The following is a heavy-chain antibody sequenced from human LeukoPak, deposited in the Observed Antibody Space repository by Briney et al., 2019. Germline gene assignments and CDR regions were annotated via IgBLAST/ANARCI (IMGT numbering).Heavy chain of an antibody. CDR1: GFTFSSYW. CDR3: AKEGDYYGSGSYYYQDY. V-gene: IGHV3-7*01. J-gene: IGHJ4*02. CDR2: IKQDGSEK. D-gene: IGHD3-10*01. Sequence: GGSLRLSCAASGFTFSSYWMSWVRQAPGKGLEWVANIKQDGSEKYYVDSVKGRFTISRDNSKNTLYLQMNSLRAEDTAVYYCAKEGDYYGSGSYYYQDYWGQGTLVTVSS.